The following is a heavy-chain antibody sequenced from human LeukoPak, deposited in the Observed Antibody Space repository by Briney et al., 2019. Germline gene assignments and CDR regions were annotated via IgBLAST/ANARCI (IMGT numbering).Heavy chain of an antibody. CDR1: GFTFSSYS. Sequence: GSLRLSCAASGFTFSSYSMHWVRQAPGKGLEWGAVISYDGSNKYYADSVKGRFTISRDNSKNTLYLQMNSLRAEDTAVYYCARDIVAGIDYWGQGTLVTVSS. J-gene: IGHJ4*02. V-gene: IGHV3-30*07. CDR3: ARDIVAGIDY. D-gene: IGHD2-15*01. CDR2: ISYDGSNK.